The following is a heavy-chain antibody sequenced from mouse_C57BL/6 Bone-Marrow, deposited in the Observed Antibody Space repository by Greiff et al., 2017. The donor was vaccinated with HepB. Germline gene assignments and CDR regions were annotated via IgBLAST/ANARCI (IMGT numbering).Heavy chain of an antibody. CDR2: ISSGGSYT. Sequence: EVKLVESGGDLVKPGGSLKLSCAASGFTFSSYGMSWVRQTPDKRLEWVATISSGGSYTYYPDSVKGRFTISRDNAKNTLYLQMSSLKSEDTAMYYCARPPDYSNYVRYYYARDYWGQGTSVTVSS. J-gene: IGHJ4*01. V-gene: IGHV5-6*01. CDR1: GFTFSSYG. D-gene: IGHD2-5*01. CDR3: ARPPDYSNYVRYYYARDY.